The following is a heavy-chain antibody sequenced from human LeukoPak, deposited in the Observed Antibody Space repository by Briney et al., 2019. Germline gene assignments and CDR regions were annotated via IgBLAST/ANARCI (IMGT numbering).Heavy chain of an antibody. CDR1: GFTFSSYW. Sequence: GGSLRLSCAASGFTFSSYWMHWVRQAPGKGLVWVSRINSDGSSTSYADSVKGRFTISRDNAKNTLYLQMNSLRAEDTAVYYCARARLLWFGEISIDYWGQGTLVTVSS. D-gene: IGHD3-10*01. CDR3: ARARLLWFGEISIDY. J-gene: IGHJ4*02. V-gene: IGHV3-74*01. CDR2: INSDGSST.